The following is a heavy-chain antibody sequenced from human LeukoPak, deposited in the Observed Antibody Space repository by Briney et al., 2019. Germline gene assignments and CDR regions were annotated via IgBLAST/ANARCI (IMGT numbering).Heavy chain of an antibody. CDR2: ISWNSGSI. CDR1: GFTFDDYA. V-gene: IGHV3-9*01. J-gene: IGHJ4*02. D-gene: IGHD3-16*01. Sequence: GRSLRLSCAASGFTFDDYAMHWVPQAPGKGLEWVSGISWNSGSIGYADSVKGRFTISRDNAKNSLYLQMNSLRAEDTALYYCATSGGYWGQGTLVTVSS. CDR3: ATSGGY.